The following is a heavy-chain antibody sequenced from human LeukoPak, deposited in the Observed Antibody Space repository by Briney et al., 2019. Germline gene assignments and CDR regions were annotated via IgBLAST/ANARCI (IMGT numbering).Heavy chain of an antibody. CDR2: IIPIFGTA. D-gene: IGHD3-3*01. CDR3: ARARRFLEWFAN. J-gene: IGHJ4*02. Sequence: SVNVSCKASGVTFSSYAISLVRQAPGQGLELMGGIIPIFGTANYAQNLQCRVTITTDESTRTACLALSSLRSEDTAVYYCARARRFLEWFANWGQGTLVTVSS. CDR1: GVTFSSYA. V-gene: IGHV1-69*05.